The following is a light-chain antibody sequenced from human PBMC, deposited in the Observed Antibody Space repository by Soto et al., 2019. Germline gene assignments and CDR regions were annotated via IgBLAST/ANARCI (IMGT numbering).Light chain of an antibody. V-gene: IGLV2-8*01. CDR2: EVS. CDR1: SSDVGGYNF. J-gene: IGLJ2*01. Sequence: QSALTQPPSASGSPGQSVTISCTGTSSDVGGYNFVSWYQQHPGKAPKVMIYEVSKRPSGVPDRFSGSKSGNTASLTVSGLQAEDEADYYCSSYAGSNNLVVGGGTKLTVL. CDR3: SSYAGSNNLV.